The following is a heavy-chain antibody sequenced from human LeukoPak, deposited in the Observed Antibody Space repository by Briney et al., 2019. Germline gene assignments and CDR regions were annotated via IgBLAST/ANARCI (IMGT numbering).Heavy chain of an antibody. CDR1: GFTFSSYS. CDR2: ISGTSNTI. J-gene: IGHJ4*02. Sequence: PGGSLRLSCVGSGFTFSSYSMNWVRQAPGKGLEWVSYISGTSNTIYYADSVKGRFTISRDNSKNTLYLQMNSLRAEDTAVYYCARRAGAYSHPYDYWGQGTLVTVSS. D-gene: IGHD4/OR15-4a*01. CDR3: ARRAGAYSHPYDY. V-gene: IGHV3-48*01.